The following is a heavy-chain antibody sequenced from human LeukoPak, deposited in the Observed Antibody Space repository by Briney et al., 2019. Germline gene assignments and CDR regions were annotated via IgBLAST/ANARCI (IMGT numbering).Heavy chain of an antibody. V-gene: IGHV3-23*01. CDR3: AKDDAWLQYGD. CDR2: ISPNGVIT. J-gene: IGHJ4*02. D-gene: IGHD5-24*01. CDR1: GASISSSNYY. Sequence: ETLSLTCAVSGASISSSNYYWGWVRQAPGKGLEWVSGISPNGVITYYADSVKGRFTISRDNSKGTVSLQMNSLRPEDTAVYYCAKDDAWLQYGDWGRGTLVTVSS.